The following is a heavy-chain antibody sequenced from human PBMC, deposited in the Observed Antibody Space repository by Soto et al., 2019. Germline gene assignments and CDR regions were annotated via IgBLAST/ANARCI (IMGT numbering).Heavy chain of an antibody. Sequence: QVQLVQSGPEMKKPGASVRVSCKVSGYTLSNNGLSWVRQAPGQRFEWLGWISTDNGRTNYAQKFRGRDSMTTDTSTGTAYMELTNLRSDDTAVYYCVRDDGGLVRYYYHGWDVWGQGTTVTVTS. CDR1: GYTLSNNG. CDR3: VRDDGGLVRYYYHGWDV. V-gene: IGHV1-18*04. D-gene: IGHD6-6*01. J-gene: IGHJ6*02. CDR2: ISTDNGRT.